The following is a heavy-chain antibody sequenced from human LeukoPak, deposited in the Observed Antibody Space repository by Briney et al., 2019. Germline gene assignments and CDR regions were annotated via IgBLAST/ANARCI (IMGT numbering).Heavy chain of an antibody. J-gene: IGHJ4*02. CDR2: IHHSGST. CDR3: ARDYRGYGSGAPFDS. D-gene: IGHD3-10*01. Sequence: SETLSLTCTVSGGSISSGGYYWSWIRQPPGKGLEWIAYIHHSGSTYYNPSLKSRVTISVDRSKNQFSLKLSSVTAADTAVYYCARDYRGYGSGAPFDSWGQGLLVAVSS. CDR1: GGSISSGGYY. V-gene: IGHV4-30-2*01.